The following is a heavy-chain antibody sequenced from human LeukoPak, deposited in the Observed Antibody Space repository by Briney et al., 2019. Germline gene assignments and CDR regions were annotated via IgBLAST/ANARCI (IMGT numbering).Heavy chain of an antibody. D-gene: IGHD6-19*01. CDR2: IFYSGST. Sequence: SETLSLTCTVSGGSISTSSYYWGWVGQPPGKGLERIGKIFYSGSTYYSPSLKSRVTISLDTSRNQFSLKLSSVTAADTAVYYCARHKYSSGWPPEGAFDIWGQGTMVTVSS. CDR3: ARHKYSSGWPPEGAFDI. V-gene: IGHV4-39*01. CDR1: GGSISTSSYY. J-gene: IGHJ3*02.